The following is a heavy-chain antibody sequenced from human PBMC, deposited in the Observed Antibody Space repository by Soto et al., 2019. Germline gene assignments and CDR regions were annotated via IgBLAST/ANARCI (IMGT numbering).Heavy chain of an antibody. V-gene: IGHV3-7*03. CDR2: IKQDGSEK. J-gene: IGHJ6*02. Sequence: EVQLVESGGGLVQPGGSLRLSCAASGFTFSSYWMSWVRQAPGKGLEWVANIKQDGSEKYYVDSVKGRFTISRDNAKNSLYLQMNSLRAEDTAVYYCASSRAVAATHSYYGMDVWGQGTTVTVSS. CDR3: ASSRAVAATHSYYGMDV. D-gene: IGHD2-15*01. CDR1: GFTFSSYW.